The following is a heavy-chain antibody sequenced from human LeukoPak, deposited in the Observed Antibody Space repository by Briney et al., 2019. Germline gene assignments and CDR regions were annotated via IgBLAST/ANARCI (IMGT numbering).Heavy chain of an antibody. CDR2: IYPGDSDT. D-gene: IGHD3-22*01. CDR3: ARCDYYDSSAYYF. CDR1: GYSFTNHW. J-gene: IGHJ4*02. Sequence: GESLKISCKGSGYSFTNHWIGWVRQMPGKGLEWVGIIYPGDSDTRYSPSFQGQVTIYADKSISTDYLQWSSLKASDTAMYYCARCDYYDSSAYYFWGQGTLVTVSS. V-gene: IGHV5-51*01.